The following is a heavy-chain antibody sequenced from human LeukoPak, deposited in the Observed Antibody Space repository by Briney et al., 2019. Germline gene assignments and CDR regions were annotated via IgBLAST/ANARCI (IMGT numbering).Heavy chain of an antibody. CDR1: GFTFSSYS. V-gene: IGHV3-48*04. CDR3: ARVRGGSYSAIGY. CDR2: ISSSSITI. D-gene: IGHD2-15*01. Sequence: VGSLRLSCAASGFTFSSYSLNWVRQAPGKGLEWVSFISSSSITIYYADSVKGRFTISRDNAETSLYLHMYSLRAEDTPVYYCARVRGGSYSAIGYWGEGSLVTVSS. J-gene: IGHJ4*02.